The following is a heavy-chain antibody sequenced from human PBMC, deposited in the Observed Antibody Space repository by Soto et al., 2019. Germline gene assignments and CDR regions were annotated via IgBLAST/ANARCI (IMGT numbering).Heavy chain of an antibody. J-gene: IGHJ6*02. Sequence: GSLRLSCAASGFTFSNYGMHWVRQAPDKGLEWVAVIWYDESNKYYADSVKGRFTISRDNSKNTLYLQMNSLRAEDTAVYYCARDDIPGREVAIYGMDVWGQGTTVTVSS. CDR2: IWYDESNK. CDR1: GFTFSNYG. V-gene: IGHV3-33*01. CDR3: ARDDIPGREVAIYGMDV. D-gene: IGHD6-19*01.